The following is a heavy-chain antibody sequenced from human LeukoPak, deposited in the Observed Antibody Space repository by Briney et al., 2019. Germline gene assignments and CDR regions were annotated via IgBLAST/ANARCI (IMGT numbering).Heavy chain of an antibody. CDR1: GGSISSYY. V-gene: IGHV4-59*01. J-gene: IGHJ3*02. CDR2: IYYSGST. CDR3: AREPKGNTYDVGDI. D-gene: IGHD2/OR15-2a*01. Sequence: PSETLSLTCTVSGGSISSYYWSWIRQPPGKGLEWIGYIYYSGSTNYNPSLKSRVTISVDTSKNQFSLKLSSVTAADTAVYYCAREPKGNTYDVGDIWGQGTMVTVSS.